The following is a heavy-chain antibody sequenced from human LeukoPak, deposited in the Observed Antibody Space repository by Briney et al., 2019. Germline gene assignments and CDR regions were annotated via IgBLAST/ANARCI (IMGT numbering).Heavy chain of an antibody. V-gene: IGHV1-69*02. CDR2: IIPIFGIA. J-gene: IGHJ6*02. Sequence: GSSVKVSCKASGGSFSSYTISWVRQAPGQGLEWMGRIIPIFGIANYAQKFQGRVTITADKSTSTAYMELSSLRSEDTAVYYCARGLQQLVYYYYGMDVWGQGTTVTVSS. D-gene: IGHD6-13*01. CDR3: ARGLQQLVYYYYGMDV. CDR1: GGSFSSYT.